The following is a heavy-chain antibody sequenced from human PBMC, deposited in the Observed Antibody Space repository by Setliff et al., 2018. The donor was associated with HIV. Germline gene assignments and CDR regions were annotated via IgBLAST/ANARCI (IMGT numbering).Heavy chain of an antibody. Sequence: GGSLRLSCAASGFTFSDYYMSWIRQAPGKGLEWVANIKEDGSEQYYMDSVKGRFTISRDNAKNSLYLQMNSLRAEDTAVYYCAKDLSSGWSNDAFDIWGQGTMVTVSS. CDR1: GFTFSDYY. D-gene: IGHD6-19*01. CDR3: AKDLSSGWSNDAFDI. J-gene: IGHJ3*02. V-gene: IGHV3-7*05. CDR2: IKEDGSEQ.